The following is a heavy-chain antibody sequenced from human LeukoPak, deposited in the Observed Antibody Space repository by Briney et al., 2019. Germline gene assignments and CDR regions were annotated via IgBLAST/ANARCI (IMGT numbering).Heavy chain of an antibody. Sequence: GASVKVSCKASGYTFTNFVISWVRQAPGQGLEWMGWINPNSGGTNYAQKFQGRVTMTRDTSISTAYMELSRLRSDDTAVYYCARVPPYSIVGATPPFDYWGQGTLVTVSS. CDR1: GYTFTNFV. V-gene: IGHV1-2*02. CDR2: INPNSGGT. CDR3: ARVPPYSIVGATPPFDY. J-gene: IGHJ4*02. D-gene: IGHD1-26*01.